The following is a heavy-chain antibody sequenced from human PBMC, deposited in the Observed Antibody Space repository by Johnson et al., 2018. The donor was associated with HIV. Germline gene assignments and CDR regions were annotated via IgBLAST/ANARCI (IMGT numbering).Heavy chain of an antibody. J-gene: IGHJ3*02. CDR1: GFTVSSNY. D-gene: IGHD1-26*01. CDR2: IYSGGST. V-gene: IGHV3-66*01. CDR3: AKTYSGSNRDAFDS. Sequence: MLLVESGGGVVQPGGSLRLSCAASGFTVSSNYINWVRQAPGKGLEWVSVIYSGGSTYYADSVKGRFTISRDNSKNTLFLQMDSLRADDTAVYYCAKTYSGSNRDAFDSWGQGTMVTVSS.